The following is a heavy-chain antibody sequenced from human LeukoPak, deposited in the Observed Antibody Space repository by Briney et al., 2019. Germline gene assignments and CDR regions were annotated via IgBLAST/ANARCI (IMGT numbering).Heavy chain of an antibody. J-gene: IGHJ4*02. D-gene: IGHD1-1*01. Sequence: GGSLRLSCAASGFTVSSNYMSWVRQAPGKGLEWVSVIYSGGSTYYADSVKGGFTISRDNSKNTLYLQMNSLRAEDTAVYYCARDPELERGSFYYWGQGTLVTVSS. CDR1: GFTVSSNY. CDR2: IYSGGST. V-gene: IGHV3-66*01. CDR3: ARDPELERGSFYY.